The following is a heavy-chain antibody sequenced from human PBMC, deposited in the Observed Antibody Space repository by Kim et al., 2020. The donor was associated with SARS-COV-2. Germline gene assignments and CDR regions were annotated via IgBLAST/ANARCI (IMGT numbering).Heavy chain of an antibody. CDR2: INPNSGGK. D-gene: IGHD2-15*01. CDR1: GYTFTGYY. Sequence: ASVKVSCKASGYTFTGYYMHWVRQAPGQGLEWMGWINPNSGGKNYAQKFQGRVTMTRDTSISTAYMELSRLRSDDTAVYYCAREYSLGYYYYGMDVWGQGTTVTVSS. J-gene: IGHJ6*02. CDR3: AREYSLGYYYYGMDV. V-gene: IGHV1-2*02.